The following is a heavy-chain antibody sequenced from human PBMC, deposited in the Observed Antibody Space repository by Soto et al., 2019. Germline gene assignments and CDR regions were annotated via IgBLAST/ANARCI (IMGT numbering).Heavy chain of an antibody. V-gene: IGHV1-46*03. J-gene: IGHJ4*02. CDR3: CSLDYGKFY. CDR1: GYTFTSHH. CDR2: INPRGGST. Sequence: QVQLVQSGAEIKKPGASMNISCKASGYTFTSHHMHWVRQVPGEGLEWMGMINPRGGSTNYPQKFQGRLTTTRDTSTSTVYMELGSLGSEDTAVYYCCSLDYGKFYWGQGTLVTVSS. D-gene: IGHD3-10*01.